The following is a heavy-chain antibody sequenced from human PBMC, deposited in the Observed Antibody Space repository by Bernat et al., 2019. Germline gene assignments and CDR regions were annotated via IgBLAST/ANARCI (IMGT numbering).Heavy chain of an antibody. CDR3: ASRPSPYYYDSSGLRSYYGMDV. D-gene: IGHD3-22*01. CDR1: GGTFSSYT. CDR2: IIPILGIA. J-gene: IGHJ6*02. Sequence: QVQLVQSGAEVKKPGSSVKVSCKASGGTFSSYTISWVRQAPGQGLEWMGRIIPILGIANYAQKFQGRVTITADKSTSTAYMELSSLRSEDTAVYYCASRPSPYYYDSSGLRSYYGMDVWGQGTTVTVSS. V-gene: IGHV1-69*02.